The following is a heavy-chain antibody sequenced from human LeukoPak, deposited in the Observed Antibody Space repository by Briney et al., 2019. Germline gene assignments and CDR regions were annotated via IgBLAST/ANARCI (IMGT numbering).Heavy chain of an antibody. D-gene: IGHD6-19*01. Sequence: GGSLRLSCVASGFTFRSYWMNWVRQAPGKGLVWVSRINSDGNIASYADSVKGRFTISRDNAKNTLHLQMNSLRAEDTAVYYCARGPSLFDSSPRPLYWGQGTLVTVSS. CDR1: GFTFRSYW. CDR2: INSDGNIA. CDR3: ARGPSLFDSSPRPLY. V-gene: IGHV3-74*01. J-gene: IGHJ4*02.